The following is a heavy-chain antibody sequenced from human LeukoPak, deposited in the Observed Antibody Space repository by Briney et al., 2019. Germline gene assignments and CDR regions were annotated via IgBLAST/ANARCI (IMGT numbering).Heavy chain of an antibody. J-gene: IGHJ4*02. V-gene: IGHV3-30*18. D-gene: IGHD4-17*01. CDR3: VKNGHSVTIFDY. CDR1: GFTFSSYS. CDR2: ISFDGRNK. Sequence: GGSLRLSCAASGFTFSSYSMNWVRQAPGKGLEWVAVISFDGRNKYFGDSVKGRFSISRDNSKNTLSLQMNSLRPEDTAVYYCVKNGHSVTIFDYWGRGTLVTVSS.